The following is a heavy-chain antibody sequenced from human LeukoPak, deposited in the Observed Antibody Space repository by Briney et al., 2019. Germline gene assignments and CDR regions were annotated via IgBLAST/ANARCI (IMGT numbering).Heavy chain of an antibody. J-gene: IGHJ4*02. CDR2: IKQDGSEN. CDR1: GFTFSSYW. V-gene: IGHV3-7*01. D-gene: IGHD1-7*01. CDR3: ARVARGDWNWFPVPYYFDY. Sequence: GGSLRLSCAASGFTFSSYWMSWVRQAPGKGLEWGANIKQDGSENYYVDSVKGRFTIYRDNAKNSLYLQMNSLRAEDTAVYYCARVARGDWNWFPVPYYFDYWGQGTLVTVSS.